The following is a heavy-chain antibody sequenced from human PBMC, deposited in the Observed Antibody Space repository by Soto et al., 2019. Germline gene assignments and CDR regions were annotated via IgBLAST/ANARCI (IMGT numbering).Heavy chain of an antibody. Sequence: VSCKASGYTFTSYGISWVRQAPGQGLEWMAWVSPYSVDTSYARKVQGRITMTTDTSTSTAYMELGSLRSDDTAVYYCARDVRVDCSSASCYYYYGMDVWGQGTTVTVSS. CDR2: VSPYSVDT. CDR1: GYTFTSYG. CDR3: ARDVRVDCSSASCYYYYGMDV. V-gene: IGHV1-18*01. J-gene: IGHJ6*02. D-gene: IGHD2-2*01.